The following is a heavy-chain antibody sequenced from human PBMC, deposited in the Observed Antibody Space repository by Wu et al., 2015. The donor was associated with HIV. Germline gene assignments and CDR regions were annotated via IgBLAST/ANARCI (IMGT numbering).Heavy chain of an antibody. J-gene: IGHJ2*01. Sequence: QVQLVQSGAEVKKPGASVKVSCKASGYTFTSYYMHWVRQAPGQGLEWMGIINPSGGSTSYAQKFQGRVTMTRDTSTSTAYMELRSLRSDDTAVYYCAREPLAAAGDYWYFDLWGRGTLVTVSS. CDR2: INPSGGST. V-gene: IGHV1-46*01. CDR1: GYTFTSYY. D-gene: IGHD6-13*01. CDR3: AREPLAAAGDYWYFDL.